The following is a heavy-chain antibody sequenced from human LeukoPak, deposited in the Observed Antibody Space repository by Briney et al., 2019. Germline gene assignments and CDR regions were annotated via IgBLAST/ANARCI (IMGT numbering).Heavy chain of an antibody. CDR2: IYPADSDT. Sequence: GESLKISCKGSGYIFTSYWIGWVRQMPGKGLESMGIIYPADSDTRYSPSFQHQVTISADKSISTACLQWRRLKASDTAMYYCARQGPPSRREPHWYFYLWGGGTLVTVSS. CDR3: ARQGPPSRREPHWYFYL. V-gene: IGHV5-51*01. J-gene: IGHJ2*01. CDR1: GYIFTSYW. D-gene: IGHD1-26*01.